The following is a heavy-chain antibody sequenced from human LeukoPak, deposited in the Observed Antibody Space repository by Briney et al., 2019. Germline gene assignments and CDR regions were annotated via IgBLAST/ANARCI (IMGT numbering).Heavy chain of an antibody. J-gene: IGHJ4*02. V-gene: IGHV1-69*04. CDR1: GGTFSSYA. Sequence: SVKVSCKASGGTFSSYAISWVRQAPGQGLEWMGRIIPILGIANYAQKFQGRVTITADKSTSTAYMELSSLRAEDTAVYYCAKASYDINLVYWGQGTLVTISS. CDR2: IIPILGIA. CDR3: AKASYDINLVY. D-gene: IGHD3-9*01.